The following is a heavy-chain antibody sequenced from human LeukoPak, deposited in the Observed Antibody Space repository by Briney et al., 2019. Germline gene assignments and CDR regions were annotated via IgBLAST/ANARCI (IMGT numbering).Heavy chain of an antibody. CDR3: ARERGYCTNGVCYPDAFDI. J-gene: IGHJ3*02. V-gene: IGHV4-59*01. D-gene: IGHD2-8*01. Sequence: SETLSLTCTVSGGSISSYYWSWLRQPPGKGLEWIGYIYYSGSTNYNPSLKSRVTISVDTSKNQFSLKLSSVTAADTAVYYCARERGYCTNGVCYPDAFDIWGQGTMVTVSS. CDR1: GGSISSYY. CDR2: IYYSGST.